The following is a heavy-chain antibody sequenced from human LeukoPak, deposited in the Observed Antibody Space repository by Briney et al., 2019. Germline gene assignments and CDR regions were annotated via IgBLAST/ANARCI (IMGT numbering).Heavy chain of an antibody. J-gene: IGHJ4*02. V-gene: IGHV3-23*01. Sequence: GGSLRLSCAASGFAFSSQAMGWVRQAPGKGLEWVSVISDSGDTTYYADSVKARFTISRDNSKNTLYLQMNSLRAEDTAIYYCAKDARRSDGWYFFDYWGQGTLVTVSS. D-gene: IGHD6-19*01. CDR1: GFAFSSQA. CDR2: ISDSGDTT. CDR3: AKDARRSDGWYFFDY.